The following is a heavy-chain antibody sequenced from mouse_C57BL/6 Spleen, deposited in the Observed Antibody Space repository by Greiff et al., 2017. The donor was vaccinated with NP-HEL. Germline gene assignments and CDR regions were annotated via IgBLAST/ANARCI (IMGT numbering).Heavy chain of an antibody. V-gene: IGHV1-15*01. J-gene: IGHJ3*01. D-gene: IGHD2-4*01. CDR1: GYTFTDYE. Sequence: VQLQQSGAELVRPGASVTLSCKASGYTFTDYEMHWVKQTPVHGLEWIGAIDPETGGTAYNQKFKGKAILTADKSSSTAYMELRSLTSEDSAVYYCTRDLYDYDAWFAYWGQGTLVTVST. CDR2: IDPETGGT. CDR3: TRDLYDYDAWFAY.